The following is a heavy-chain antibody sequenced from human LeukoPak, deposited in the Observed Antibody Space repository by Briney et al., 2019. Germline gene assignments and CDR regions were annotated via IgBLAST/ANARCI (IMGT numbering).Heavy chain of an antibody. D-gene: IGHD6-13*01. V-gene: IGHV1-2*02. CDR1: GYTFTGYY. Sequence: ASVKVSCKASGYTFTGYYMHWVRQAPGQGLEWMGWINPNSGGTNYAQKFQGRVTMTRDTSTSTVYMELSSLRSEDTAVYYCASPEYSSSWSYGMDVWGQGTTVTVSS. CDR3: ASPEYSSSWSYGMDV. CDR2: INPNSGGT. J-gene: IGHJ6*02.